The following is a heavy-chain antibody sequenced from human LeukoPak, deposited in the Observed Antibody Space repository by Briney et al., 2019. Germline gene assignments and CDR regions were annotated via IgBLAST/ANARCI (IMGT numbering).Heavy chain of an antibody. V-gene: IGHV4-4*02. D-gene: IGHD6-19*01. Sequence: SETLSLTCDVSGGSISNTNWWSWVRQPPGQGLEWIGEVSLAGQTNYNPSLNGRVTMSLDESSNQFSLKLSSVTAADTAVYYCASIAVAGSDYWGQGTLVTVSS. J-gene: IGHJ4*02. CDR3: ASIAVAGSDY. CDR2: VSLAGQT. CDR1: GGSISNTNW.